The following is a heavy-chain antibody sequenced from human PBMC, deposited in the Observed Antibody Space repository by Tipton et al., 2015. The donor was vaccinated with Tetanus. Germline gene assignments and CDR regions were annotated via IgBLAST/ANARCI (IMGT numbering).Heavy chain of an antibody. D-gene: IGHD3-9*01. CDR1: GLFFKNAW. CDR3: TTPGIGGSGYPVDY. Sequence: SLRLSCATSGLFFKNAWMNWVRQAPGKGLEWVGRIKNKADGGTTDYSARVKDRFSISRDDSKDTLFLQMNSLKTEDTAVFYCTTPGIGGSGYPVDYWGRGTLVVVSS. J-gene: IGHJ4*02. CDR2: IKNKADGGTT. V-gene: IGHV3-15*07.